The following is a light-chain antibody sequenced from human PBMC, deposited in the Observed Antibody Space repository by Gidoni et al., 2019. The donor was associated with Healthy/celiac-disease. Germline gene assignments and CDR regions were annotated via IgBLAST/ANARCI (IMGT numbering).Light chain of an antibody. CDR3: QQLNSYPFT. CDR2: AAS. V-gene: IGKV1-9*01. J-gene: IGKJ4*01. CDR1: QGISSY. Sequence: DIQLTQPPSFLSASVGDRVTTTCRASQGISSYLAWYQQKPGKAPKLLIYAASTLQSGVPSRFSGSGSGTEFTLTISSLQPEDFATYYCQQLNSYPFTFGGGTKVEIK.